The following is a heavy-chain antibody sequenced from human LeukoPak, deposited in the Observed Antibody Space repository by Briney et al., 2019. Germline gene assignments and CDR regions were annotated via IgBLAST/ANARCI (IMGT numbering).Heavy chain of an antibody. J-gene: IGHJ4*02. Sequence: GGSLRLSCAASGFTFSKYVMNWVRQAPGKGLEWVSAISGSGGTTYYADSVKGRFTISRDNSKNTLYLQMSSLRAEDTAVYYCAKDGSLTTVTPWYFDYWGQGTLVTVSS. V-gene: IGHV3-23*01. CDR2: ISGSGGTT. D-gene: IGHD4-17*01. CDR3: AKDGSLTTVTPWYFDY. CDR1: GFTFSKYV.